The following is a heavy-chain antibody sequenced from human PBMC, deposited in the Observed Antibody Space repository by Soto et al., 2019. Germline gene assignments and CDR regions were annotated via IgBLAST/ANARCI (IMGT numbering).Heavy chain of an antibody. Sequence: GGSLRLSCAASGFTFSSYGMHWVRQAPGKGLEWVAVISYDGSNKYYADSVKGRFTISRDNSKNTLYLQMNSLRAEDTAVYYCATLAARGYFDYWGQGTLVTVSS. V-gene: IGHV3-30*03. CDR3: ATLAARGYFDY. D-gene: IGHD6-6*01. CDR1: GFTFSSYG. J-gene: IGHJ4*02. CDR2: ISYDGSNK.